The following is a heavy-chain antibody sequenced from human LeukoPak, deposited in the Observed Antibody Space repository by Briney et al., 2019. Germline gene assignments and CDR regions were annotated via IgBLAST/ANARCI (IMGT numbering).Heavy chain of an antibody. J-gene: IGHJ4*02. Sequence: ASVKVSCKASGGTFSSYAISWVRQALGQGLEWMGGIIPIFGTANYAQKFQGRVTITTDESTSTAYMELSSLRSEDTAVYYCARNSADYYDSSPFDYWGQGTLVTVSS. CDR1: GGTFSSYA. CDR2: IIPIFGTA. D-gene: IGHD3-22*01. V-gene: IGHV1-69*05. CDR3: ARNSADYYDSSPFDY.